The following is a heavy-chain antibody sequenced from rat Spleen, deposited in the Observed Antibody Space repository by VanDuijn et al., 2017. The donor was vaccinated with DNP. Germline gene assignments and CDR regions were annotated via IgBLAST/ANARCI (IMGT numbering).Heavy chain of an antibody. J-gene: IGHJ3*01. CDR1: GFSLTNYH. Sequence: QVQLKESGPGLVQPSQTLSLTCTVSGFSLTNYHVDWVRQPPGKGLEWIGAIWSGGSTDYNSALKSRLSISRDTSKSQVLLKVNSLQTEDTAMYFCARDDSRSPFAYWGQGTLVTVSS. D-gene: IGHD1-2*01. V-gene: IGHV2-15*01. CDR2: IWSGGST. CDR3: ARDDSRSPFAY.